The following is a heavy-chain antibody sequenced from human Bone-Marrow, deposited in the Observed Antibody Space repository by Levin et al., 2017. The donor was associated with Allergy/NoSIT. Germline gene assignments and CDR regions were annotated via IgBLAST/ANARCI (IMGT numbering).Heavy chain of an antibody. D-gene: IGHD6-13*01. CDR3: ARAFRQQLVRSLTYYYYGMDV. CDR2: IGTAGDT. V-gene: IGHV3-13*01. CDR1: GFTFSSYD. J-gene: IGHJ6*02. Sequence: GGSLRLSCAASGFTFSSYDMHWVRQATGKGLEWVSAIGTAGDTYYPGSVKGRFTISRENAKNSLYLQMNSLRAGDTAVYYCARAFRQQLVRSLTYYYYGMDVWGQGTTVTVSS.